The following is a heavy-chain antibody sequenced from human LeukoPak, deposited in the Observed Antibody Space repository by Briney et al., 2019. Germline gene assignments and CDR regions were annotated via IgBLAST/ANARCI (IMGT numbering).Heavy chain of an antibody. D-gene: IGHD6-19*01. CDR2: INSDGSST. CDR1: GFTFSSYR. J-gene: IGHJ2*01. CDR3: ARAASNIAVAGDWYFDL. Sequence: GGSLRLSCAASGFTFSSYRMHWVRQAPGKGLVWVSRINSDGSSTSYADSVKGRFTISTDNAKNTLYLQMNSLRAEDTAVYYCARAASNIAVAGDWYFDLWGRGTLVTVSS. V-gene: IGHV3-74*01.